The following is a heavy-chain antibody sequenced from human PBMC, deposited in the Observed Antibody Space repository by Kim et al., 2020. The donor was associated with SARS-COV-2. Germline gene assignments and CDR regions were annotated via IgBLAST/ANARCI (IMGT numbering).Heavy chain of an antibody. Sequence: GGSLRLSCAASGFTFDDYTMHWVRQAPGKGLEWVSLISWDGGSTYYADSVKGRFTISRDNSKNSLYLQMNSLRTEDTALYYCAKDQGLPGYYDILTGYYGYYYGMDVWGQGTTVTVSS. J-gene: IGHJ6*02. V-gene: IGHV3-43*01. D-gene: IGHD3-9*01. CDR3: AKDQGLPGYYDILTGYYGYYYGMDV. CDR1: GFTFDDYT. CDR2: ISWDGGST.